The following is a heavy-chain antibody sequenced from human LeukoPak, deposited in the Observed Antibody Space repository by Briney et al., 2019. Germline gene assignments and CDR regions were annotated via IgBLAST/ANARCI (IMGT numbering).Heavy chain of an antibody. J-gene: IGHJ4*02. CDR2: ISGSGGST. V-gene: IGHV3-23*01. CDR3: GRPLITMVRGVIAY. CDR1: GFTFSSYA. D-gene: IGHD3-10*01. Sequence: GGSLRLSCAASGFTFSSYAMSWVRQAPGKGLEWVSAISGSGGSTYYADSVKGRFTISRDNSKNTLYLQMNSLRAEDTAVYYCGRPLITMVRGVIAYWGQGTLVTVSS.